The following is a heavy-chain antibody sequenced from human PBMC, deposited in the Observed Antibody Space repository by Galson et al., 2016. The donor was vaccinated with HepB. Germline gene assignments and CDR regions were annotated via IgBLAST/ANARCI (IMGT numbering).Heavy chain of an antibody. CDR2: ISKNGRAI. CDR3: AKEHGTGWPNLDY. J-gene: IGHJ4*02. CDR1: GFTFSSYR. D-gene: IGHD6-19*01. V-gene: IGHV3-30*18. Sequence: SLRLSCAASGFTFSSYRIHWVRQAPGKGLEWVAVISKNGRAISYADSVKGRFTISRDNAKNTVYLQMNSLRTEDTSLYYCAKEHGTGWPNLDYWGQGALVTVSS.